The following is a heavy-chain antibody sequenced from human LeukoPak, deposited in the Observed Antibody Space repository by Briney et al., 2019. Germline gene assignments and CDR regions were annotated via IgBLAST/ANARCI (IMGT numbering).Heavy chain of an antibody. V-gene: IGHV4-34*01. Sequence: PSETLSLTCAVYGGSFSGYYWSWTRQPPGKGLEWIGEINHSGSTNYNPSLKIRVTISVDTSKNQFSLKLSSVTAADTAVYYCARGGDYGDPSPLDYWGQGTLVTVSS. CDR2: INHSGST. CDR1: GGSFSGYY. D-gene: IGHD4-17*01. J-gene: IGHJ4*02. CDR3: ARGGDYGDPSPLDY.